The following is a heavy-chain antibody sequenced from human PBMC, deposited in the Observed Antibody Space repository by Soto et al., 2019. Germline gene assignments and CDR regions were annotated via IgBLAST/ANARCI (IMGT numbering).Heavy chain of an antibody. CDR3: ARGQVVAAQH. Sequence: SETLSLTCAVSGGSISSGGYSWSWIRQPPGKGLEWIGYIYHSGSTYYNPSLKSRVTISVDRSKNQFSLKLSSVTAADTTVYYCARGQVVAAQHWGQGTLVTVSS. V-gene: IGHV4-30-2*01. D-gene: IGHD2-15*01. J-gene: IGHJ4*02. CDR1: GGSISSGGYS. CDR2: IYHSGST.